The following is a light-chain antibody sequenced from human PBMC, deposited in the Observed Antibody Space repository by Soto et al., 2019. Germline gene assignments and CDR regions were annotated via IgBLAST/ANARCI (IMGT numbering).Light chain of an antibody. CDR1: QYISSW. Sequence: DIQMTQSPSTLSPSVGDRVTITCRASQYISSWLAWYQQKPGKAPKLLIYKASSLESGVPSRFSGSGSGTQFTLTISNLQPDDFATYYCQQYNSQRTFGQGTKVEIK. CDR3: QQYNSQRT. V-gene: IGKV1-5*03. CDR2: KAS. J-gene: IGKJ1*01.